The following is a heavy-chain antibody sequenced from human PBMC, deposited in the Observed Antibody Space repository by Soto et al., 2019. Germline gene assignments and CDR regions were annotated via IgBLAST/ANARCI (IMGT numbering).Heavy chain of an antibody. J-gene: IGHJ6*02. V-gene: IGHV1-3*01. D-gene: IGHD6-19*01. CDR3: ARVESSGWYRVGYYYYGMDI. Sequence: ASVKVSCKASGYTFTSYAMHWVRQAPGQRLEWMGWINAGNGNTKYSQKFQGRVTITRDTSASTAYMELSSLRSEDTAVYYCARVESSGWYRVGYYYYGMDIWGQGTTVTVSS. CDR2: INAGNGNT. CDR1: GYTFTSYA.